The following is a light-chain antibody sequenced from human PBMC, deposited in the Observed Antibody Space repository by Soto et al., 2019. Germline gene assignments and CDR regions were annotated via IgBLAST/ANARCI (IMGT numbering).Light chain of an antibody. J-gene: IGLJ1*01. V-gene: IGLV2-14*01. Sequence: QSVLTQPASVSGSPGQSITISCTGTGSDVGGYNFVSWYQQHPGNAPKLMIYEVSNRPSGVSYRFSGSKSGNTASLTISGLQAEDEAYYYCGSYTTIKNFVFGTGTKVTVL. CDR3: GSYTTIKNFV. CDR1: GSDVGGYNF. CDR2: EVS.